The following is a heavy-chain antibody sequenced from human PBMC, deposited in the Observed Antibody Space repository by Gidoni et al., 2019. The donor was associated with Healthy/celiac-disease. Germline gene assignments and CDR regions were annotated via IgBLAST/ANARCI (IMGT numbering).Heavy chain of an antibody. CDR2: ISGSSGST. D-gene: IGHD6-19*01. J-gene: IGHJ4*02. CDR3: AKDDNYQASSGWYSLYFDY. CDR1: GVTFSRYS. V-gene: IGHV3-23*01. Sequence: EVQPSESGGGVEQPGGSLSLRCAASGVTFSRYSSSWVRHAPGKGPEWSSDISGSSGSTYYADAVKSQFTNSRDNSTNTLYLQMNSLRAEDTTVYYCAKDDNYQASSGWYSLYFDYWGQGTLVTVSS.